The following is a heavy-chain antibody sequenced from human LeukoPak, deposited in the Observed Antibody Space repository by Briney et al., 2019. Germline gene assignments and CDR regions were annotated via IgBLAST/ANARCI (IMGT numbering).Heavy chain of an antibody. Sequence: GASVNVSCKACVCTFSNYSISWVRQAPGQGLEWIGGIIPIFGAATSAQKSQGRVSLYEDESISTGYMGLSSLRSEDTAVYICARAGYYGSGGFNTFETWGQGKLVTVSS. J-gene: IGHJ5*02. CDR1: VCTFSNYS. D-gene: IGHD3-10*01. V-gene: IGHV1-69*13. CDR3: ARAGYYGSGGFNTFET. CDR2: IIPIFGAA.